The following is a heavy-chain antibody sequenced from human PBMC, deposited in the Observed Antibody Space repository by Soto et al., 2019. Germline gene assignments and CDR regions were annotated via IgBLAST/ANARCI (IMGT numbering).Heavy chain of an antibody. CDR3: ARDPLWGTAMVLWYFDL. D-gene: IGHD5-18*01. J-gene: IGHJ2*01. CDR1: GFTFSSYA. Sequence: QVQLVESGGGVVQPGRSLRLSCAASGFTFSSYAMHLVRQAPGKGLEWVAVISYDGSNKYYADSVKGRFTISRDNSKNTLYLQMNSLRAEDTAVYYCARDPLWGTAMVLWYFDLWGRGTLVTVSS. V-gene: IGHV3-30-3*01. CDR2: ISYDGSNK.